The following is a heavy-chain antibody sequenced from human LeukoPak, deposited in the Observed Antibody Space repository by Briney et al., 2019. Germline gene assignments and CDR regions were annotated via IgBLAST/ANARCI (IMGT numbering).Heavy chain of an antibody. D-gene: IGHD3-3*01. V-gene: IGHV4-39*07. J-gene: IGHJ4*02. Sequence: SETLSLTCPVSGGSISSSFYYWGWIRQPPWKGLEWIGSIYYSGSTYYNPSLKSRVTISVDTSKNQFSLKLTSVTAADTAVYYCARSEQSGSFYDPNPDYFDYWGQGILVTVSS. CDR3: ARSEQSGSFYDPNPDYFDY. CDR1: GGSISSSFYY. CDR2: IYYSGST.